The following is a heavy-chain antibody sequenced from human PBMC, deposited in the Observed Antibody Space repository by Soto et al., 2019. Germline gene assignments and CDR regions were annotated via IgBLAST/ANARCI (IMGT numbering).Heavy chain of an antibody. V-gene: IGHV3-64*01. J-gene: IGHJ5*02. CDR2: ISSNGGTT. Sequence: EVQLVEAGGGLVQPGGSRRLSCAASGFTFSSYSMHLVRQAPGKGLEYVSAISSNGGTTTYANSVKGRFTISRDNSKNMLYLQMGSLRAEDMAVYYCGGYSGDGIWSWGQGTLVTVSS. CDR3: GGYSGDGIWS. D-gene: IGHD1-26*01. CDR1: GFTFSSYS.